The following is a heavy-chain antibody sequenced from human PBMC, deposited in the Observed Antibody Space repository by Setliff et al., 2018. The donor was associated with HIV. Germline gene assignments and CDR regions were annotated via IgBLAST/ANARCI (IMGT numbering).Heavy chain of an antibody. CDR1: GGSISSDNW. D-gene: IGHD2-21*01. V-gene: IGHV2-70*18. J-gene: IGHJ4*01. CDR2: IYWDDDV. Sequence: TLSLTCAVSGGSISSDNWWTWVRQAPGKGLEWIALIYWDDDVRYSPPLKNRLSISKDNSKNQVVLAMSNMDPVDTAAYFCAHFTHFRDVYFDSWGPGILVTVSS. CDR3: AHFTHFRDVYFDS.